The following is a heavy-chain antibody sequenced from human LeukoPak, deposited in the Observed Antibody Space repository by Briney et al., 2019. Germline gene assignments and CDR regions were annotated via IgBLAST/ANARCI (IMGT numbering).Heavy chain of an antibody. CDR1: GFSFNGYG. CDR3: ARHGSGRINFDPLDH. J-gene: IGHJ4*02. V-gene: IGHV3-33*01. D-gene: IGHD1-26*01. Sequence: GGSLRLSCAASGFSFNGYGMHWVRQAPGKVLGWVAIIWYDGSVTYYEDSVKGRFTISRDNSKSTLYLQMDSLRAEDTAVYYCARHGSGRINFDPLDHWGQGTLVTVSS. CDR2: IWYDGSVT.